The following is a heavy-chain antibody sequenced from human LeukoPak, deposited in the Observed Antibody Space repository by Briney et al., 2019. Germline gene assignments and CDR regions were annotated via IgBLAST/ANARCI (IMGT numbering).Heavy chain of an antibody. J-gene: IGHJ4*02. D-gene: IGHD6-19*01. CDR2: IYHSGNT. CDR1: GASMSSNY. V-gene: IGHV4-4*09. Sequence: PSQTLSLTCNVSGASMSSNYWSWIGQPPGKGMEWSGYIYHSGNTNYSPSLESRVTMSVDESKNQFSLRVHFVSAADTAVYYCASTRRAAVAGRFDSWGQGTLVTVSS. CDR3: ASTRRAAVAGRFDS.